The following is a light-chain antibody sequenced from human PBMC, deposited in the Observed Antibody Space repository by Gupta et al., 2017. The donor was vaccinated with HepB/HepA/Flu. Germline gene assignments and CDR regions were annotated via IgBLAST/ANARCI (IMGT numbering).Light chain of an antibody. Sequence: IQMTQSPASLSASVGDTITITCRASQSIGTYLNWYQQKLGQAPKLLFHGASSLHSGVPSRFSGSGSGTDFPLTITSLQANDSAVYFCQQSLSSPRTFGQGTKVE. J-gene: IGKJ1*01. CDR1: QSIGTY. CDR2: GAS. V-gene: IGKV1-39*01. CDR3: QQSLSSPRT.